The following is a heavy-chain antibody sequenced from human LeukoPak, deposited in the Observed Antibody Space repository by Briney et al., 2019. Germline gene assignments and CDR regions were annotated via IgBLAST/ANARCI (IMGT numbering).Heavy chain of an antibody. V-gene: IGHV3-23*01. Sequence: GGSLRLSCAASGFTFSSYAMSWVRQAPGKGLEWVSAISGSGGSTYYADSVKGRFTISRDNSKNTLYLQMNSLRAEDTAVYYCARWDDNGDYVDYWGQGTLVTVSS. D-gene: IGHD4-17*01. CDR1: GFTFSSYA. CDR3: ARWDDNGDYVDY. CDR2: ISGSGGST. J-gene: IGHJ4*02.